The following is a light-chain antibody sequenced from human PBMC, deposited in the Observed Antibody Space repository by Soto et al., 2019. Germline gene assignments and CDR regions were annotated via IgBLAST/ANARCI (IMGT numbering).Light chain of an antibody. CDR1: KLGDKY. J-gene: IGLJ2*01. V-gene: IGLV3-1*01. Sequence: SYELTQPPSVSVSPGQTASITCSGDKLGDKYACWYQQKPGQSPVVVIYQDSERPSGIPERFSGSNSGNTATLTISGTQAMDEADYHCQAWDSSTVVFGGGTKLTVL. CDR3: QAWDSSTVV. CDR2: QDS.